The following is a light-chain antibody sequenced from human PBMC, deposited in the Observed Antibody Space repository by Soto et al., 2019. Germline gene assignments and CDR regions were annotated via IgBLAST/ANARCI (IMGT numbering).Light chain of an antibody. CDR3: QESQSTTWT. V-gene: IGKV1-39*01. Sequence: DIQMTQSPSSLSASVGDRVTITCRASQSISIYLNWYQQKAGKAPKLLIYAASSLQSGVPSRFSGSGSGTDFTLTINSLQPEDFATYYCQESQSTTWTFGQGTKVEIK. J-gene: IGKJ1*01. CDR1: QSISIY. CDR2: AAS.